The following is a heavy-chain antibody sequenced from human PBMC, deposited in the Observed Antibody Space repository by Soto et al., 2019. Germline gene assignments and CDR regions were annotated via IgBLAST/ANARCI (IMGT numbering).Heavy chain of an antibody. CDR3: ARLRDSDGMDV. CDR1: GGTFSSYT. Sequence: QVQLVQSGAEVKKPGSSVKVSCKASGGTFSSYTIRWVRQAPGQGLEWMVRIIPILGIANYAQKFQGRVTITADKSTSTADRELSILRSEDTAVYYCARLRDSDGMDVWGQGTTVTVSS. V-gene: IGHV1-69*02. CDR2: IIPILGIA. D-gene: IGHD1-26*01. J-gene: IGHJ6*02.